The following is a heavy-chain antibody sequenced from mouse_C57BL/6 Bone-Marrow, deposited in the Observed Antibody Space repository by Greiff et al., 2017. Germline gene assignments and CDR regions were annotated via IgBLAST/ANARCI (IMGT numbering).Heavy chain of an antibody. V-gene: IGHV1-59*01. D-gene: IGHD4-1*01. CDR2: IDPSDSYT. J-gene: IGHJ3*01. CDR3: ASGSGTSAC. Sequence: QVQLQQPGAELVRPGTSVKLSCKASGYTFTSSWMPWVKQRPGQGLEWIGVIDPSDSYTNYNPKFKGKATLTVDTTSSTAYMQLSSLTSEGSAVYYCASGSGTSACWGQGTLVTVAA. CDR1: GYTFTSSW.